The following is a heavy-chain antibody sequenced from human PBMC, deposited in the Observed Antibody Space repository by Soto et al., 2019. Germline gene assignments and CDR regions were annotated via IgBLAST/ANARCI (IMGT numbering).Heavy chain of an antibody. CDR3: ARSAGGSASDAFDI. CDR2: IWYDGSNK. D-gene: IGHD5-12*01. CDR1: GFTFSSYG. J-gene: IGHJ3*02. Sequence: QVQLVESGGGVVQPGRSLRLSCAASGFTFSSYGMHWFRQAPGKGLEWVAVIWYDGSNKYYADSVKGRFTISRDNSKNTLYLQMNSLRAEDTAVYYCARSAGGSASDAFDIWGQGTMVTVSS. V-gene: IGHV3-33*01.